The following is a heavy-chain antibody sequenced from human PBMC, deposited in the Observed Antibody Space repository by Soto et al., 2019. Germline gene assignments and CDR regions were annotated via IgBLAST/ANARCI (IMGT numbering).Heavy chain of an antibody. CDR1: GDSFSSGAYT. J-gene: IGHJ4*02. Sequence: TLYLTCTVSGDSFSSGAYTWTWIRQSGERGLESIEYNYYSGTAFYNPSLKSRVTLSVVKSKNPFSLKVTSVTTEDTAVYYCARAAPSDHFDYWGPGTLVTVSS. CDR3: ARAAPSDHFDY. V-gene: IGHV4-30-2*06. D-gene: IGHD2-21*02. CDR2: NYYSGTA.